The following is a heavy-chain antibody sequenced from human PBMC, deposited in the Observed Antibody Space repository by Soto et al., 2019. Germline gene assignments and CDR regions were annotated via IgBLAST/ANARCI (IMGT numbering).Heavy chain of an antibody. CDR2: IYWDDDQ. D-gene: IGHD3-3*02. CDR3: AHAFGGTSWPNDAVDI. J-gene: IGHJ3*02. CDR1: GFSLSGDGVG. Sequence: QITLKESGPTLVKPTQSLTLTCTVSGFSLSGDGVGVGWIRQPPGKALEWLALIYWDDDQRYSPSLKTRLTITKDTSKNHVVLTMTNMDPVDTATYYCAHAFGGTSWPNDAVDIWGQGTVVTVSS. V-gene: IGHV2-5*02.